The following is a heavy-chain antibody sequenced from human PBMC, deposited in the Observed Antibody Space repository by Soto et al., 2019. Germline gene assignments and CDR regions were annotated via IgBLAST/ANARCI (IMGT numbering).Heavy chain of an antibody. D-gene: IGHD2-8*01. V-gene: IGHV1-46*01. CDR2: INPSGGST. J-gene: IGHJ4*02. CDR1: GYTFTSYY. CDR3: ARESCTNGVCYAVVDCFDY. Sequence: ASVKVSCKASGYTFTSYYMHWVRQAPGQGLEWMGIINPSGGSTSYAQKFQGRVTMTRDTSTSTVYMELSSLRSEDTAVYYCARESCTNGVCYAVVDCFDYWGQGTLVTVSS.